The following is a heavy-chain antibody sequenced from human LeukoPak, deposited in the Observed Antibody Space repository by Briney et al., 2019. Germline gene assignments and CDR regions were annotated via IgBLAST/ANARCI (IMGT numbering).Heavy chain of an antibody. V-gene: IGHV1-3*01. D-gene: IGHD3-10*01. CDR1: GYTFTSYA. J-gene: IGHJ5*02. CDR3: ARAIYGSGLDNWLDP. Sequence: GASVKVSCKASGYTFTSYAMHWVRQAPGHRLEWMGWINAGNGNTKYSQKFQGRVTITRDTSASTAYMELSSLRSEDTAVYYCARAIYGSGLDNWLDPWGQGTLVTVSS. CDR2: INAGNGNT.